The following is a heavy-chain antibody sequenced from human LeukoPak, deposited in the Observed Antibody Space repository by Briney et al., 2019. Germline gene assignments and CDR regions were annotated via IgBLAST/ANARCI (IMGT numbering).Heavy chain of an antibody. CDR1: GYTFTSYD. Sequence: ASVKVSCKASGYTFTSYDINWVRQATGQGLEWMGWMSPNSGNTGYAQKFQGRVTMTRNTSISTAYMELSSLRSEGTAVYYCARVVEMATILFDYWGQGTLVTVSS. J-gene: IGHJ4*02. V-gene: IGHV1-8*01. D-gene: IGHD5-24*01. CDR3: ARVVEMATILFDY. CDR2: MSPNSGNT.